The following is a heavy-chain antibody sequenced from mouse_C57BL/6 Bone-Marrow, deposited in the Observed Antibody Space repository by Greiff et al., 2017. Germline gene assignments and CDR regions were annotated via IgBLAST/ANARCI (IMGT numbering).Heavy chain of an antibody. Sequence: EVKLVESGGGLVQPKGSLKLSCAASGFSFNTYAMNWVRQAPGKGLEWVARIRSKSNNYATYYADSVKDRFTISRDDSESMLYLQMNNLKTEDTAMYYCVRPYDYEAWFAYWGQGTLVTVSA. V-gene: IGHV10-1*01. CDR1: GFSFNTYA. D-gene: IGHD2-4*01. CDR3: VRPYDYEAWFAY. CDR2: IRSKSNNYAT. J-gene: IGHJ3*01.